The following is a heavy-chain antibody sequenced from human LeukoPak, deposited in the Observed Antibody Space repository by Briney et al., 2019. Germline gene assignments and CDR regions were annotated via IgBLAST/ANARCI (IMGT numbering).Heavy chain of an antibody. V-gene: IGHV4-34*01. D-gene: IGHD4-17*01. J-gene: IGHJ4*02. CDR2: IYHSGTT. CDR3: ARFYYGDFNFDY. Sequence: SETLSLTCAVYGGSFSGYYWSWIRQPPGKGLEWIGSIYHSGTTYYNPSLKSRVTISVDTSKNQFSLKLSSVTAADTAVYYCARFYYGDFNFDYWGQGTLVTFSS. CDR1: GGSFSGYY.